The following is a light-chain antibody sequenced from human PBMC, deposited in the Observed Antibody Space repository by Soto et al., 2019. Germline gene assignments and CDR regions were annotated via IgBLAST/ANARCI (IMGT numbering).Light chain of an antibody. V-gene: IGLV1-40*01. CDR2: GNS. CDR1: SSNIGAGYD. Sequence: QPVLTQPPSVSGAPGQRVTISCTGSSSNIGAGYDVHWYQQLPGTAPKLLIYGNSNRPSGVPDRFSGSKSGTSASLAITGLQAEDEADYYCQSYDSSLSGHVVFGGGTKVTV. CDR3: QSYDSSLSGHVV. J-gene: IGLJ2*01.